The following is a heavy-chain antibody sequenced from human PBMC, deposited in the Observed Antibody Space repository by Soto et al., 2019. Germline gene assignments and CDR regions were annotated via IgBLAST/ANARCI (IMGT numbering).Heavy chain of an antibody. Sequence: EVQLVESGGGLIQPGGSLSLSCAASGVTVSSDYMSWVRQAPGEGLEWVSVIYRDGSTYYADSVKDRFTISRDNSKNTLYLQRNSLRAEDTAVYYCARGGGAYCGGDCYRAFDHWGQGTLVTVSP. J-gene: IGHJ4*02. CDR2: IYRDGST. D-gene: IGHD2-21*02. V-gene: IGHV3-53*01. CDR1: GVTVSSDY. CDR3: ARGGGAYCGGDCYRAFDH.